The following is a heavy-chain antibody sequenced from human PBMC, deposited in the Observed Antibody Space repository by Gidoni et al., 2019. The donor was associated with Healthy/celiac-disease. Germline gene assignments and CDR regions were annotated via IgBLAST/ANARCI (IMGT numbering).Heavy chain of an antibody. Sequence: EVQLVESGGGLVQPGRSLILSCSASGFTFDDYAMHWVRQAPGKGLEWVSGISWNSGSIGYADSVKGRFTISRDNAKNSLYLQMNSMGAEDTALYYCAKGGAAAGAYYYYGMDVWGQGTTVTVSS. D-gene: IGHD6-13*01. V-gene: IGHV3-9*01. CDR2: ISWNSGSI. CDR3: AKGGAAAGAYYYYGMDV. CDR1: GFTFDDYA. J-gene: IGHJ6*02.